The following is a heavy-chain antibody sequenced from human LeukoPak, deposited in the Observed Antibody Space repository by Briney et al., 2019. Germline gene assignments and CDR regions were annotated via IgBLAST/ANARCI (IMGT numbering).Heavy chain of an antibody. CDR3: AREEVRRAVAGYFDN. CDR1: GYTFTSYG. D-gene: IGHD6-19*01. J-gene: IGHJ4*02. V-gene: IGHV1-18*01. CDR2: ISGYNGNT. Sequence: ASVKVSCKASGYTFTSYGISWVRQAPRTGLEWMGWISGYNGNTNYAQKLQGRVNMTTDTSTSTVYMELRSLRSDDTAVYYCAREEVRRAVAGYFDNWGQGTLVTVSS.